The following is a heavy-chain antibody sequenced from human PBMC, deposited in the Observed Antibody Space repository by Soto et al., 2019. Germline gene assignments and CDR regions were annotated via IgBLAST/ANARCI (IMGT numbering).Heavy chain of an antibody. V-gene: IGHV1-8*01. Sequence: ASVKVSCKASGYTFTSYDINWVRQATGQGLEWMGWMNPNSGNTGYAQKFQGRVTMTRNTSISTAYMELSSLRSEDTAVYYCARAPSHYYYYYMDVWGKGTTVTVSS. J-gene: IGHJ6*03. CDR3: ARAPSHYYYYYMDV. CDR2: MNPNSGNT. CDR1: GYTFTSYD.